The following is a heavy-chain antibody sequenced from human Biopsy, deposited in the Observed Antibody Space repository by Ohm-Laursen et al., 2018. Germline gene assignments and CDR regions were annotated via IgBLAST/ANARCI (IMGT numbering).Heavy chain of an antibody. CDR3: ARGSNEYGGLYFPH. Sequence: TLSLTRAVSGGSFTGHYWTWIRQPPGKGLEWIGHISHTGYTGYKSSLKSRVTISLDTSRKHFSLRLTSLAAADTAVYYCARGSNEYGGLYFPHWGQGTLVTVSS. CDR2: ISHTGYT. D-gene: IGHD4-23*01. V-gene: IGHV4-59*11. CDR1: GGSFTGHY. J-gene: IGHJ1*01.